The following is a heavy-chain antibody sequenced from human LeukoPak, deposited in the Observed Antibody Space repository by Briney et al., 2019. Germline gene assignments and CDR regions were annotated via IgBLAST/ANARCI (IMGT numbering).Heavy chain of an antibody. J-gene: IGHJ4*02. D-gene: IGHD3-10*01. CDR2: IYYSGST. Sequence: ASETLSLTCTVSGGSISSYYWSWIRQRPGKGLEWIGYIYYSGSTNYNPSLKSRVTISVDTSKNQFSLKLSSVTAADTAVYYCARSRYYSLYYFDYWGQGTLVTVSS. V-gene: IGHV4-59*01. CDR3: ARSRYYSLYYFDY. CDR1: GGSISSYY.